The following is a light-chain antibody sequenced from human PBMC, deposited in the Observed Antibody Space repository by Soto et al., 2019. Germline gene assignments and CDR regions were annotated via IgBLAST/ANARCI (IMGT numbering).Light chain of an antibody. CDR2: AAS. CDR1: QSIGSW. J-gene: IGKJ1*01. Sequence: EIQRTQSPSTLSASVGDRVTITCRASQSIGSWLAWYQQKPGKAPKLLIYAASTLQSGVPSRFSGSGSGTEFTLTISSLQPDDFATYHCQHYNSYSEAFGQGAKVDIK. CDR3: QHYNSYSEA. V-gene: IGKV1-5*01.